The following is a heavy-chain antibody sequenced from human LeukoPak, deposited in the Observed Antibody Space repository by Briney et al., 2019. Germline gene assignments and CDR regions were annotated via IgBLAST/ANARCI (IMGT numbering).Heavy chain of an antibody. CDR2: ISGSGGST. CDR3: AKDLQGTVVVITTPFQH. CDR1: GFTFSSYA. Sequence: GGSLRLSCAASGFTFSSYAMSWVRQAPGKGLEWVSAISGSGGSTYYADSVKGRFTISRDNSKNTLYLQMNSLRAEDTAVYYCAKDLQGTVVVITTPFQHWGQGTLVTVSS. V-gene: IGHV3-23*01. J-gene: IGHJ1*01. D-gene: IGHD3-22*01.